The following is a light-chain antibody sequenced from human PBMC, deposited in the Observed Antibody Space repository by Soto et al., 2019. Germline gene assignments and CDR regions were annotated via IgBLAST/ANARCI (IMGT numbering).Light chain of an antibody. CDR1: HDIGNS. Sequence: GDRVPITCRAGHDIGNSLAWYQQKPGQVPNLVIFAASTLQSGVPSRFSGSGSGTDFTLTINSLQPEDVATYYCQKYNGAPPLFTFGPGTKVDIK. CDR3: QKYNGAPPLFT. J-gene: IGKJ3*01. CDR2: AAS. V-gene: IGKV1-27*01.